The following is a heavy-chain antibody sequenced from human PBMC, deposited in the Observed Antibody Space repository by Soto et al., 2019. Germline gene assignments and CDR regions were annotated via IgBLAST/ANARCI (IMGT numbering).Heavy chain of an antibody. CDR1: GFSFNFYA. V-gene: IGHV3-30-3*01. Sequence: ESGGGVVQPGRSLRISCAATGFSFNFYAMYWVRQAPGKGLEWVAMISNDGSSENYADSVRGRFIISRDNSKNTLYLQMNSLRAEDTAVYYCVRQAKLTTVTANVGYYYGLDVWGQGTTVTVSS. CDR3: VRQAKLTTVTANVGYYYGLDV. CDR2: ISNDGSSE. D-gene: IGHD4-4*01. J-gene: IGHJ6*02.